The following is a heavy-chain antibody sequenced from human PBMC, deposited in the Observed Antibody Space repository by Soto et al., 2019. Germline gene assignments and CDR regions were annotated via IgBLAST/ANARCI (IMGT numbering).Heavy chain of an antibody. D-gene: IGHD6-19*01. J-gene: IGHJ3*02. V-gene: IGHV1-69*06. Sequence: QVQLVQSGAEVKKPGSSVKVSCKASGGTFSSYAISWVRQAPGQGLEWMGGIIPIFGTANYAQKFQGRVTITSDKSTITAYMQLSSLRSEDTAVYYCARDLAVAGRGAFDIWGQGTMVTVSS. CDR1: GGTFSSYA. CDR3: ARDLAVAGRGAFDI. CDR2: IIPIFGTA.